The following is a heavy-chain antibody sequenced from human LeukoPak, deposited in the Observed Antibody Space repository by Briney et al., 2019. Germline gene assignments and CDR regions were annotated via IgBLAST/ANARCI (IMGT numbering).Heavy chain of an antibody. D-gene: IGHD5-18*01. V-gene: IGHV1-18*01. CDR2: ISAYNGNT. Sequence: ASVKVSCKASGYTFTSHGISWVRQAPGQGLEWMGWISAYNGNTNYAQKLQGRVTMTTDTSTSTAYMELRSLRSDDTAVYYCARENSYGSPHFYYFDYWGQGTLVTVSS. CDR3: ARENSYGSPHFYYFDY. J-gene: IGHJ4*02. CDR1: GYTFTSHG.